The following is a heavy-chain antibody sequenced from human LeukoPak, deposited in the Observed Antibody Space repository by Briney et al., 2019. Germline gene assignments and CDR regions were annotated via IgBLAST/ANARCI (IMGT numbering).Heavy chain of an antibody. D-gene: IGHD2/OR15-2a*01. CDR3: AIGGVIWRMDV. CDR2: VYPGGFT. J-gene: IGHJ6*02. Sequence: VGSLRLSCAVSGFTFTSNYMSWVRQAPGKGLEWVSVVYPGGFTYHADSVKGRFTISRDTSKNTVYLLMNSLRAEDTAVYYCAIGGVIWRMDVWGQGTTVTVSS. V-gene: IGHV3-66*01. CDR1: GFTFTSNY.